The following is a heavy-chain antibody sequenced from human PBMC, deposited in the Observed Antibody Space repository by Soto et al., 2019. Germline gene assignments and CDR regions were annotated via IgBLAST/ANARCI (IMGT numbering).Heavy chain of an antibody. Sequence: EVPLLESGGGLVQPGGYLRLSCAASGFTFSSYAMNWVRQAPGKGLAWVSAISGSGGRTYYADSEKGRVTISRDNSKNTRYLQMNSLRAEDAAVYYCAKELGAGIAVAGPDYWGQGTLVTVSS. J-gene: IGHJ4*02. CDR1: GFTFSSYA. D-gene: IGHD6-19*01. V-gene: IGHV3-23*01. CDR2: ISGSGGRT. CDR3: AKELGAGIAVAGPDY.